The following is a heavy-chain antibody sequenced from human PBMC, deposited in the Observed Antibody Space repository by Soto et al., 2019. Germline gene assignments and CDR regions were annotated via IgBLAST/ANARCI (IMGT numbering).Heavy chain of an antibody. D-gene: IGHD3-10*01. CDR3: ATRNDGSGSLDY. Sequence: PSETLSLTCAVSGASISSNKWWSWVRQPPGKGLEWIGGIYHSGSANYNPSLKSRVTISVDKSKNQFSLKLSSVTAAGTAVYYCATRNDGSGSLDYWGQGALVTVSS. J-gene: IGHJ4*02. CDR1: GASISSNKW. CDR2: IYHSGSA. V-gene: IGHV4-4*02.